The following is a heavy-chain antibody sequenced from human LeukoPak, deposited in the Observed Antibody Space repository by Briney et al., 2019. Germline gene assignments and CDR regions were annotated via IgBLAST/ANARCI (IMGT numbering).Heavy chain of an antibody. Sequence: QTGGSLRLSCAASGFTFSSYAMHWVRQAPGKGLEWVAVISYDGSNKYYADSVKGRFTISRDNSKNTLYLQMNSLRAEDTAVYYCARVGRRWLQLSSGWFDPWGQGTLVTVSS. D-gene: IGHD5-24*01. CDR1: GFTFSSYA. J-gene: IGHJ5*02. CDR3: ARVGRRWLQLSSGWFDP. CDR2: ISYDGSNK. V-gene: IGHV3-30*04.